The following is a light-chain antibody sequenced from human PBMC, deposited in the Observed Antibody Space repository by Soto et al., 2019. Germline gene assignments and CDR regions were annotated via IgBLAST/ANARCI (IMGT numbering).Light chain of an antibody. V-gene: IGLV1-40*01. CDR1: SSNIGAGYD. CDR3: PSYHISQSGVV. Sequence: QSVLTQPPSVSGAPGQRVTISCTGSSSNIGAGYDVHWYQQLPGTAPKLLIYGNSNRPSGVPDRFSGSKSGTSASLAITGLQAEDESDYYCPSYHISQSGVVFGGVTKLTVL. CDR2: GNS. J-gene: IGLJ2*01.